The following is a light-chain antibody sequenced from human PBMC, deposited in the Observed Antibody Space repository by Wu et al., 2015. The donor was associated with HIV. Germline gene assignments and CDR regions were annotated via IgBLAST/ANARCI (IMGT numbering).Light chain of an antibody. CDR2: GSS. V-gene: IGKV3-11*01. CDR1: QSVSSH. CDR3: QQRSNRPWT. Sequence: EIVLTQSPATLSLSPGERATLSCRASQSVSSHLAWYQQKPGQAPRLLIYGSSNRATGVPVKFSGSGSGTDFTLTINSLEPEDFAVYYCQQRSNRPWTFGQGTKVEMK. J-gene: IGKJ1*01.